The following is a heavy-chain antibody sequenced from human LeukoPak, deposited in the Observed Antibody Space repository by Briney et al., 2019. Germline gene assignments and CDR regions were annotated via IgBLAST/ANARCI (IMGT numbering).Heavy chain of an antibody. V-gene: IGHV3-30-3*01. Sequence: GGSLRLSCAASGFTFSSYAMHWVRQAPGKGLEWVAVISYDGSNKYYADSVKGRFTISRDNSKNTLYLQMNSLRAEDTAVYYCAREGNPLLWFGELDYWGQETLVTVSS. CDR3: AREGNPLLWFGELDY. CDR2: ISYDGSNK. D-gene: IGHD3-10*01. CDR1: GFTFSSYA. J-gene: IGHJ4*02.